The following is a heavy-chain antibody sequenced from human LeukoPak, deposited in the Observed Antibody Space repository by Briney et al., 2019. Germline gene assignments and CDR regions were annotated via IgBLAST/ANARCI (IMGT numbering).Heavy chain of an antibody. CDR2: ISYDGSNK. D-gene: IGHD6-13*01. CDR3: AKAFASSSWPGGFDP. J-gene: IGHJ5*02. V-gene: IGHV3-30*18. Sequence: PGRSLRLSCAASGSTFSSYGMHWVRQAPGKGLEWVAVISYDGSNKYYADSVKGRFTISRDNSKNTLYLQMNSLRAEDTAVYYCAKAFASSSWPGGFDPWGQGTLVTVSS. CDR1: GSTFSSYG.